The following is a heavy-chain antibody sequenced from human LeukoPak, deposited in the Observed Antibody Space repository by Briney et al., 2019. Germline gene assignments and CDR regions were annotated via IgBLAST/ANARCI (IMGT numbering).Heavy chain of an antibody. CDR2: IYYSGST. D-gene: IGHD6-13*01. J-gene: IGHJ6*03. CDR1: GGSISSYY. V-gene: IGHV4-59*01. Sequence: PSETLSLTCTVSGGSISSYYWSWIRQPPGKGLEWIGYIYYSGSTNYNPSLKSRVTISVDTSKNQFSLKLSSVTAADTAVYYCARDGPYSSSWYGNSYYYMDVWGKGTTVTVSS. CDR3: ARDGPYSSSWYGNSYYYMDV.